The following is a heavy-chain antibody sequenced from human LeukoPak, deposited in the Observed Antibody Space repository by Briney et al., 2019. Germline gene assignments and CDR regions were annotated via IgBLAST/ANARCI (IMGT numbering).Heavy chain of an antibody. J-gene: IGHJ4*02. D-gene: IGHD6-19*01. CDR1: GYTFTSYG. CDR3: ARTKGSSGWYFAMAYFDY. CDR2: ISSYNGNT. Sequence: ASVKVSCKASGYTFTSYGISWVRQAPGQGLEWMGWISSYNGNTNYAQKLQGRVTMTTDTSTSTAYMELRSLRSDDTAVYYCARTKGSSGWYFAMAYFDYWGQGTLVTVSS. V-gene: IGHV1-18*01.